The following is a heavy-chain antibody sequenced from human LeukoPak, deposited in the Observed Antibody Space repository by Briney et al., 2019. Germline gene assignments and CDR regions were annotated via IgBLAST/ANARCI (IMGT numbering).Heavy chain of an antibody. Sequence: GGSLRLSCVVSGFTFSSSSMNWVRQAPGKGLEWVSHISFTNTIIYFADSVKGRFSISRDNAKNSLYLQMNSLRAEDTAVYYCVRGLDYNVAWVYWGQGTLVTVSS. V-gene: IGHV3-48*04. CDR1: GFTFSSSS. D-gene: IGHD3-10*01. CDR3: VRGLDYNVAWVY. J-gene: IGHJ4*02. CDR2: ISFTNTII.